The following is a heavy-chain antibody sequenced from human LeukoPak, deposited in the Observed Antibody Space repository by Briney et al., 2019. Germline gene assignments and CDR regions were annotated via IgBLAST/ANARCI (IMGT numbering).Heavy chain of an antibody. Sequence: GGSLRLSCAASGFTFSSYGMHWVRQAPGKGLEWVAVISYDGSNKYYADSVKGRFTISRDNSKNTLYLQMNSLRAEDTAVYYCAKGGVIAVAGTYFDYRGQGTLVTVSS. J-gene: IGHJ4*02. V-gene: IGHV3-30*18. CDR2: ISYDGSNK. CDR3: AKGGVIAVAGTYFDY. CDR1: GFTFSSYG. D-gene: IGHD6-19*01.